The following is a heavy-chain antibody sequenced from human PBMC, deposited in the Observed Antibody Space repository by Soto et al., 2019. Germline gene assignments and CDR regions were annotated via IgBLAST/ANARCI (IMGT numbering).Heavy chain of an antibody. CDR2: ISAYNGNT. V-gene: IGHV1-18*01. CDR1: GYTFTSYG. CDR3: ARDHQSRDYDFWSGYPNWFDP. Sequence: QVQLVQSGAEVKKPGASVKVSCKASGYTFTSYGISWVRQAPGQGLEWMGWISAYNGNTNYAQKLQGRVTMTTDTSMSTAYMELGSLRSDDTSVYYCARDHQSRDYDFWSGYPNWFDPWGQGTLVTVSS. D-gene: IGHD3-3*01. J-gene: IGHJ5*02.